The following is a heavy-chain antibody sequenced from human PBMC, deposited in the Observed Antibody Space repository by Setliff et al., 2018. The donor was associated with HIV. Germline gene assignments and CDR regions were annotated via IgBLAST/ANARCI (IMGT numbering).Heavy chain of an antibody. D-gene: IGHD5-12*01. CDR1: GFTFSDYG. V-gene: IGHV3-33*08. Sequence: GGSLRLSCAASGFTFSDYGMNRVRQAPGKGLEWVAFIYYDANNQYYADSVKGRFTISRDNSKNSLYLQMNSLRAEDTAVYYCATDIVATLDYWGQGTLVTVSS. CDR2: IYYDANNQ. J-gene: IGHJ4*02. CDR3: ATDIVATLDY.